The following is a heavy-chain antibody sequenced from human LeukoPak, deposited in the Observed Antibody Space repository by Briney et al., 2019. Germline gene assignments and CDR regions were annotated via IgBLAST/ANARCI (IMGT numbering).Heavy chain of an antibody. V-gene: IGHV4-34*01. Sequence: SETLSLTCAVYGGSFSGYYWSWIRQPPGKGLEWIGEINHSGSTYYNPSLKSRVTISVDTSKNQFSLKLSSVTAADTAVYYCARAKSDTAMVGGYYYMDVWGKGTTVTVSS. CDR2: INHSGST. J-gene: IGHJ6*03. CDR1: GGSFSGYY. CDR3: ARAKSDTAMVGGYYYMDV. D-gene: IGHD5-18*01.